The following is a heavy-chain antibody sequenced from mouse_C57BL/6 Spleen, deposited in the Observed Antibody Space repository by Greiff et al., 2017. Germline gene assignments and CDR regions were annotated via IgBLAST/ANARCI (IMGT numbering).Heavy chain of an antibody. CDR3: ATPIYYGYDGNFDY. CDR2: IDPEDGET. CDR1: GFNIQDYY. Sequence: EVKLMESGAELVTPGASVKLSCTASGFNIQDYYMHWVKQRTEQGLEWIGRIDPEDGETKYAPKFQGKATITADTSSNTAYLQLSSLTSEDTAVYYCATPIYYGYDGNFDYWGQGTTLTVSS. V-gene: IGHV14-2*01. J-gene: IGHJ2*01. D-gene: IGHD2-2*01.